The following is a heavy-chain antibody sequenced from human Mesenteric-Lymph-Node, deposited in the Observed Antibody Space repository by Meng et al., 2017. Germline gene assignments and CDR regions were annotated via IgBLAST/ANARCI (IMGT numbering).Heavy chain of an antibody. CDR2: IYHTGNT. J-gene: IGHJ4*02. CDR1: GGSISGSNW. Sequence: QVQLQESCPRVGQPSRTLSLTCAFSGGSISGSNWWRWVRQAPGKVLEWIGEIYHTGNTNYNPSLKSRVTISVDKSKNQFSLNLTSVTAADTAVYYCARTSVAVLYVGLDYWGQGTLVTVSS. V-gene: IGHV4-4*02. CDR3: ARTSVAVLYVGLDY. D-gene: IGHD2-8*02.